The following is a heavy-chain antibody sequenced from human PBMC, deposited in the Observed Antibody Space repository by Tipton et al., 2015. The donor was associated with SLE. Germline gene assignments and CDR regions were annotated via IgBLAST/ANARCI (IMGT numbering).Heavy chain of an antibody. Sequence: TLSLTCSVSGASISSHYWSWIRQPPGKGLEWIGYISDSGSTKYNPSLKSRVAISVDTSKNQLSLKLRSVTAADTALYYCARVLGSRYCTNGVCSSPYYFYYYMDVWGRGTSVAVSS. CDR3: ARVLGSRYCTNGVCSSPYYFYYYMDV. CDR2: ISDSGST. J-gene: IGHJ6*03. CDR1: GASISSHY. V-gene: IGHV4-59*11. D-gene: IGHD2-8*01.